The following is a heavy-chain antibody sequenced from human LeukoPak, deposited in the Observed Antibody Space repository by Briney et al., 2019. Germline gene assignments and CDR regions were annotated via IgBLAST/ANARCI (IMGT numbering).Heavy chain of an antibody. V-gene: IGHV3-74*01. CDR1: GFTFSSYW. J-gene: IGHJ4*02. CDR3: ARVLGGVSGYFFDY. D-gene: IGHD3-10*01. Sequence: GGSLRLSCAASGFTFSSYWMHWVRQAPGKGLVWVSRINTDGSSTSYADSVKGRFTISRDNAKNTLYLQMNSLRAEDMAVYYCARVLGGVSGYFFDYWGQGALVTVS. CDR2: INTDGSST.